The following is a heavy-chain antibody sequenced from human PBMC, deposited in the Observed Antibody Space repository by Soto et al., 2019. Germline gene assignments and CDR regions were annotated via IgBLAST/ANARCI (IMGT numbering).Heavy chain of an antibody. CDR3: ARPDYGSGSYPDY. CDR2: ISYDGSNK. CDR1: GFTFSSYA. Sequence: QVQLVESGGGVVQPGRSLRLSCTASGFTFSSYAMHWVRQAPGKGLEWVAVISYDGSNKYYADSVKGRFTISRDNSKNALVLQRISLRAEDTAVYYCARPDYGSGSYPDYWGQGTLVTVSS. V-gene: IGHV3-30-3*01. D-gene: IGHD3-10*01. J-gene: IGHJ4*02.